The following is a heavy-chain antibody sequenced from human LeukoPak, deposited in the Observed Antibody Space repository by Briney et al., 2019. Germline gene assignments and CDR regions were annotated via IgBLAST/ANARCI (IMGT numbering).Heavy chain of an antibody. CDR2: IRSKANSYAT. CDR1: GFTFSGSA. J-gene: IGHJ5*02. Sequence: PGGSLRLSCAASGFTFSGSAMHWVRQASGKGLEGVGRIRSKANSYATAYAASVKGRFTISRDDSKNTAYLQMNSLKTEDTAVYYCTRLGSSGWYNWFDPWGQGTLVTVSS. D-gene: IGHD6-19*01. CDR3: TRLGSSGWYNWFDP. V-gene: IGHV3-73*01.